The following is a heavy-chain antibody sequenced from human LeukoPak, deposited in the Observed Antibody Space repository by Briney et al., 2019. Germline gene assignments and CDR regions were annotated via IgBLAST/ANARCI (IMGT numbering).Heavy chain of an antibody. CDR1: GGSISSSSYY. CDR3: ARYSRWLPFDY. D-gene: IGHD5-24*01. CDR2: IYYSGST. Sequence: PSETLSLTCTVSGGSISSSSYYWGWIRQPPGKGLEWIGSIYYSGSTYYNPSLKSRVTISVDTSKNQFSLKLSSVTAADTAVYYCARYSRWLPFDYWGQGTLVTVSS. V-gene: IGHV4-39*07. J-gene: IGHJ4*02.